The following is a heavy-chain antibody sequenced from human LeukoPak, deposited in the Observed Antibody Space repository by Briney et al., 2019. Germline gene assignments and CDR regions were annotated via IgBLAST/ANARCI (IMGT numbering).Heavy chain of an antibody. CDR2: IKTGGSST. Sequence: GGSLRLSCAASGFTFSSYWMHWVRQAPGKKLVWVSQIKTGGSSTIYADSVKGRFTVSRDNAKNTLYLQIHSLTVEDTAIYSCARDGHAPGWDLDYWGQGTLVTVSS. J-gene: IGHJ4*02. CDR1: GFTFSSYW. V-gene: IGHV3-74*01. D-gene: IGHD6-19*01. CDR3: ARDGHAPGWDLDY.